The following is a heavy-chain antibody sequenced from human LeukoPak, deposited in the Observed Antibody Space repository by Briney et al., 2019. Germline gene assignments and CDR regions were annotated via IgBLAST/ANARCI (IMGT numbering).Heavy chain of an antibody. CDR3: ARVLWFGSSDAFDI. V-gene: IGHV3-11*04. CDR2: ISGSGSNI. CDR1: GFPFSDYY. Sequence: GGSLRLSCVASGFPFSDYYMSWIRQAPGKGLDWVSYISGSGSNIYYADSVKGRFTISRDNSKNTLYLQMNSLRAEDTAVYYCARVLWFGSSDAFDIWGQGTMVTVSS. J-gene: IGHJ3*02. D-gene: IGHD3-10*01.